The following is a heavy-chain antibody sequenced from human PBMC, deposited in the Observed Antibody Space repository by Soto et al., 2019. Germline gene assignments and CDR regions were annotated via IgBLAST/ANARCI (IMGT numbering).Heavy chain of an antibody. V-gene: IGHV1-3*01. CDR2: INAGNGNT. CDR1: GYTFTSYA. CDR3: ARDPQQLVDYYYYGMDV. Sequence: SVKVSCKASGYTFTSYAMHWVRQAPGQRLEWVGWINAGNGNTKYSQKFQGRVTITRDTSASTAYMELSSLRSEDTAVYYCARDPQQLVDYYYYGMDVWGQGTTVTVS. D-gene: IGHD6-13*01. J-gene: IGHJ6*02.